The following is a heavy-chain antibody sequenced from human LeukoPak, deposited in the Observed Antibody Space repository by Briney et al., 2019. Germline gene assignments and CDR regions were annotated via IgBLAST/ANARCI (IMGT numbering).Heavy chain of an antibody. CDR2: ISSSTYV. CDR3: ARVTAAAGPDY. J-gene: IGHJ4*02. V-gene: IGHV3-21*01. D-gene: IGHD6-13*01. Sequence: PGGSLRLSCAASGFTFSSYSMNWVRQAPRKGLEWVSSISSSTYVYYADSVKGRFTISRDNAKNSLYLQMNSLGADDTAVYYCARVTAAAGPDYWGQGTLVTVSS. CDR1: GFTFSSYS.